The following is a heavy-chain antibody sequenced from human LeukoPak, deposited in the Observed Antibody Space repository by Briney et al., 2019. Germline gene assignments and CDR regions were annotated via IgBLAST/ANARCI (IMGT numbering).Heavy chain of an antibody. CDR3: ARDISNRPLRYMDV. Sequence: PGGSLRLSCTVSGFTVSSNSMSWVRQAPGKGLEWVSFIYSDNTHYSDSVKGRFTISRDNSKNTMYLQMGSLRAEDMAVYYCARDISNRPLRYMDVWGKGTTVTISS. CDR2: IYSDNT. CDR1: GFTVSSNS. J-gene: IGHJ6*03. V-gene: IGHV3-66*03. D-gene: IGHD1-14*01.